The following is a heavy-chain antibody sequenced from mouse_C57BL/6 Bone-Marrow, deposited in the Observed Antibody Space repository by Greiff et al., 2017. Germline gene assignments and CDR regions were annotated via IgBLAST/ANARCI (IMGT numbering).Heavy chain of an antibody. CDR3: TYGSSSYYAMDY. V-gene: IGHV1-5*01. J-gene: IGHJ4*01. CDR1: GYTFTSYW. Sequence: VQLQQSGTVLARPGASVKMSCKTSGYTFTSYWMHWVKQRPGQGLEWIGAIYPGNSDTSYNQKFKGKAKLTAVTSASTAYMELSSLTNEDSAVYYCTYGSSSYYAMDYWGQGTSVTVSS. CDR2: IYPGNSDT. D-gene: IGHD1-1*01.